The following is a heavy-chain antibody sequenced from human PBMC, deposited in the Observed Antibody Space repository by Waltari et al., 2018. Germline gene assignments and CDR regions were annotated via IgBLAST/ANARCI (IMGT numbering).Heavy chain of an antibody. J-gene: IGHJ4*02. CDR2: IKQDGSEK. V-gene: IGHV3-7*01. Sequence: EVALVESGGGSVKPGWYRRLSCAASGMPCSNSWVNWVRQAHGNGREWVANIKQDGSEKNYVDSVEGRFSIARDNAQNSLYLQMNSLRAEDTAIYYCVTGLTTVTAKDYFDHWGQGALVTVSS. CDR3: VTGLTTVTAKDYFDH. D-gene: IGHD4-17*01. CDR1: GMPCSNSW.